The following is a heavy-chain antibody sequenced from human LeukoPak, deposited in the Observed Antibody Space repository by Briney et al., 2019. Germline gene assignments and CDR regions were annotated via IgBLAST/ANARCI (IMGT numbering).Heavy chain of an antibody. CDR2: GHHSERS. Sequence: SETLSLTCSVSGDSFSSTYWSWVRQPPGKGLEWIAYGHHSERSNYNPSLKSRVTISVDTSKNQFSLKLSSVTAADTAVYYCARKRSLRSSSWLPKPNWFDPWGQGTLVTVSS. J-gene: IGHJ5*02. D-gene: IGHD6-13*01. CDR1: GDSFSSTY. CDR3: ARKRSLRSSSWLPKPNWFDP. V-gene: IGHV4-59*12.